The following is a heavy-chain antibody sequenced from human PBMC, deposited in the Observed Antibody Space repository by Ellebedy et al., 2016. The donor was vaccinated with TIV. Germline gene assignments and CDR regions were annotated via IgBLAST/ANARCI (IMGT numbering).Heavy chain of an antibody. J-gene: IGHJ4*02. CDR1: GFSVNSYY. V-gene: IGHV3-53*01. CDR3: ARASRLDTYGLDD. Sequence: PGGSLRLSCAASGFSVNSYYMSWVRQAPGKGLEWVSVIYSGGATSYTDSMRGRFSISRDNYKNTLYLRMNRLRVEDTAVYYCARASRLDTYGLDDWGQGTLVTVSS. CDR2: IYSGGAT. D-gene: IGHD5-18*01.